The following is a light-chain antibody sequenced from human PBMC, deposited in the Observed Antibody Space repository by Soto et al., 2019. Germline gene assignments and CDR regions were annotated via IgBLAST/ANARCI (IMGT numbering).Light chain of an antibody. CDR2: LEGSGSY. Sequence: QSVLTQSSSASASLGSSVKLTCTLSSGHSSYIIEWHQQQPGKAPRYLMKLEGSGSYNKGSGVPDRFSGSSSGADRYLTISNLQFEDEADYYCETWDINTHVVFGGGTKLTVL. J-gene: IGLJ2*01. CDR3: ETWDINTHVV. V-gene: IGLV4-60*02. CDR1: SGHSSYI.